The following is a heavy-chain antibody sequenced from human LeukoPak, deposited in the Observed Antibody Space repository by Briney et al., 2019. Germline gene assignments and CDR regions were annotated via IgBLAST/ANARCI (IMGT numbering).Heavy chain of an antibody. Sequence: PSETLSLTRSAHGGSLSGYHRGWIRQPPGKGLEWIGYIYYSGSTNYNPSLKSRVTISVDTSKNQCSLQLSSVTAADTAVYYCARHLRDCSSTSCFEAFDIWGQGTMVTVSS. J-gene: IGHJ3*02. D-gene: IGHD2-2*01. CDR3: ARHLRDCSSTSCFEAFDI. CDR1: GGSLSGYH. CDR2: IYYSGST. V-gene: IGHV4-59*08.